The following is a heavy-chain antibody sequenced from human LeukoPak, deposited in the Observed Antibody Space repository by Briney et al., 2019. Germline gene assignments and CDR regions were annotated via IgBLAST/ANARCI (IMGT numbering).Heavy chain of an antibody. D-gene: IGHD5-18*01. CDR1: GGSINSYY. V-gene: IGHV4-4*07. J-gene: IGHJ4*02. CDR2: IYSSGTI. Sequence: SETLSLTCIVSGGSINSYYWSWIRQPAGKGLEWIGRIYSSGTITYNPSLKSRVTISVDTSKNQFSLKLSSVTAADTAVYYCARDYQGGYGDKTVDYWGQGTLVTVSS. CDR3: ARDYQGGYGDKTVDY.